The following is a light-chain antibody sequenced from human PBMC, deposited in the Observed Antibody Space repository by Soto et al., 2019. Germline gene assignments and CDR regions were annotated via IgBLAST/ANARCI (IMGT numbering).Light chain of an antibody. CDR2: DAS. J-gene: IGKJ3*01. V-gene: IGKV3-11*01. Sequence: EIVLTQSPGTLSLSPGERATLSCRASQSVSSYLAWYRQKPGQAPRLLIYDASNRATGIPVRFSGSGSGTDFTLNISSLEPEDFEVYYCQQRNDWPFTCGPGSKVDIK. CDR1: QSVSSY. CDR3: QQRNDWPFT.